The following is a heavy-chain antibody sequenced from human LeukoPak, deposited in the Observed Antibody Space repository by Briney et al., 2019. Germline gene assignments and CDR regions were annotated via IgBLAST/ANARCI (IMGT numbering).Heavy chain of an antibody. D-gene: IGHD2-2*01. CDR3: ARASKPAADKYHPHYYYYMDV. CDR2: IIPIFGTA. CDR1: GGTFSSYA. Sequence: ASVKVSCKASGGTFSSYAISWVRQAPGQGLEWMGGIIPIFGTANYAQKFQGRVTITADKSTSTAYMELSSLRSEDTAVYYCARASKPAADKYHPHYYYYMDVWGKGTTVTISS. V-gene: IGHV1-69*06. J-gene: IGHJ6*03.